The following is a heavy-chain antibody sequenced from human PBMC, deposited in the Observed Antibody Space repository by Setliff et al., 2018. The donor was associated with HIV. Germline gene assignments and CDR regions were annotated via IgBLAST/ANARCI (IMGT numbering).Heavy chain of an antibody. CDR3: ARGPSGTYYREFDF. J-gene: IGHJ4*02. CDR1: GGSISSGSYY. Sequence: SETLSLTCTVSGGSISSGSYYWSWIRQPAGKGLEWIGHIYTSGSTNYNPSLKSRVTISVDRFRNQFSLQLRSVTAADTAVYYCARGPSGTYYREFDFWGQGTQVTVSS. D-gene: IGHD1-26*01. V-gene: IGHV4-61*09. CDR2: IYTSGST.